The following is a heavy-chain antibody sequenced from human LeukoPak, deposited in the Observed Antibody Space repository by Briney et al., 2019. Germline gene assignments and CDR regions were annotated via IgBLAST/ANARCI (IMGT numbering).Heavy chain of an antibody. CDR1: GGSISSCNW. D-gene: IGHD2-8*01. J-gene: IGHJ4*02. CDR3: ARDHTTLSYSQPHYFDY. V-gene: IGHV4-4*02. CDR2: IHHSGST. Sequence: SGTLSLTCAVSGGSISSCNWWSWVRQPPGKGLEWIGEIHHSGSTNYNPSLKSRVTISVDTSKNQFSLKLSSVTAADTAVYYCARDHTTLSYSQPHYFDYWGQGTLVTVSS.